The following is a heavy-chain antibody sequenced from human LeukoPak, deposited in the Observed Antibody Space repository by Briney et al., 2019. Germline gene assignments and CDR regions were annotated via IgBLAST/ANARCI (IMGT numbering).Heavy chain of an antibody. Sequence: ASVKVSCRASGYTFTGYYMHWVRQAPGQGLEWMGWINPNSGGTNYAQKFQGRVTMTRDTSISTAYMELSRLRSDDTAVYYCARRSRDLHDAFDIWGQGTMVTVSS. V-gene: IGHV1-2*02. CDR1: GYTFTGYY. CDR2: INPNSGGT. J-gene: IGHJ3*02. D-gene: IGHD4-11*01. CDR3: ARRSRDLHDAFDI.